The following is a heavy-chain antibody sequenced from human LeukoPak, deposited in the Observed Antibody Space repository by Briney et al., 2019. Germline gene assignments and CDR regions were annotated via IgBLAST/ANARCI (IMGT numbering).Heavy chain of an antibody. CDR1: GCTFSSYW. Sequence: GGSLRLSCAVSGCTFSSYWMHWVRQAPGKGLVWVSRVNSDGSTTSYADSVEGRFTISRDNAKSTLHLQMNSLRAEDTAVYFCARGYGDYGPALLFDNWRQGTLVTVYS. CDR3: ARGYGDYGPALLFDN. CDR2: VNSDGSTT. D-gene: IGHD4-17*01. V-gene: IGHV3-74*01. J-gene: IGHJ4*02.